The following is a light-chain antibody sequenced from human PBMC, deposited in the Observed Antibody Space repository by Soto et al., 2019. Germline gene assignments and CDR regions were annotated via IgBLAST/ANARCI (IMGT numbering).Light chain of an antibody. V-gene: IGKV1-5*01. J-gene: IGKJ1*01. CDR2: GAS. CDR3: QQYETFSGT. CDR1: QSISGW. Sequence: DIQMTQSPSTLSASVGDRVTITCRASQSISGWLAWYQQKPGEAPKLLIYGASALPRGVPSRFSGSGSGTKFTLTIASLQPDDFATYYCQQYETFSGTFGPGTKVDI.